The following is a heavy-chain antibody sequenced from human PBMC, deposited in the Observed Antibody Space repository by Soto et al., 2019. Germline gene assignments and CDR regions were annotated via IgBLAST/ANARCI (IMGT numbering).Heavy chain of an antibody. CDR2: ISSSGAYI. V-gene: IGHV3-21*01. Sequence: GGSLRLSCAASGFTFSASVMNWVRQAPGKGLDWVSSISSSGAYIYYADSVKGRFTISRDNAKNSLYLQMNSLRAEDTAVYYCATLPRGVRGGTSYWGQGTLVTVSS. D-gene: IGHD3-10*01. CDR1: GFTFSASV. J-gene: IGHJ4*02. CDR3: ATLPRGVRGGTSY.